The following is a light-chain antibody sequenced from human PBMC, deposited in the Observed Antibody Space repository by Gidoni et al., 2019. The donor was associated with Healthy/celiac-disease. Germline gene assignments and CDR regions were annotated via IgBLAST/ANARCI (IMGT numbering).Light chain of an antibody. CDR3: QAWDSSIV. CDR2: QDR. CDR1: KLGDKY. V-gene: IGLV3-1*01. J-gene: IGLJ2*01. Sequence: SYELTQPPSVSVSTGQTASITCSGDKLGDKYACWYHQKPGQSPVLVIYQDRKRPSGIPERFSGSNSGNTATLTISGTQAMDEADYYCQAWDSSIVFGGGTKLTVL.